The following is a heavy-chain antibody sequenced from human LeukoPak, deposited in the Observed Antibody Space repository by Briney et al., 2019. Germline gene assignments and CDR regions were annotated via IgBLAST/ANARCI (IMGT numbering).Heavy chain of an antibody. CDR2: IIPIFNTA. D-gene: IGHD5-24*01. J-gene: IGHJ4*02. V-gene: IGHV1-69*13. CDR3: AREGGDGYNKDFAY. Sequence: SVKVSCKASGYTFTGYYMHWVRQAPGQGLEWMGGIIPIFNTANYAQKFQGRVAITADESTSTAYMQLSSLRAEDTAVYYCAREGGDGYNKDFAYWGQGTLVTVSS. CDR1: GYTFTGYY.